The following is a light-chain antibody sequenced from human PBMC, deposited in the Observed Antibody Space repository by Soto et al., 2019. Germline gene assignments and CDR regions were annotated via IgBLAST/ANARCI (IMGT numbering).Light chain of an antibody. V-gene: IGLV2-23*01. J-gene: IGLJ1*01. CDR1: SSDVGSYNL. CDR3: CSYAGSSTLYV. CDR2: EAS. Sequence: QSVLTQPASVSGSPGQSITISCTGTSSDVGSYNLVSWYQQHPGKAPKLMIYEASKRPSGVSNRFSGSESGNTASLTISGLQAEDEADYYCCSYAGSSTLYVFGTGTKLTVL.